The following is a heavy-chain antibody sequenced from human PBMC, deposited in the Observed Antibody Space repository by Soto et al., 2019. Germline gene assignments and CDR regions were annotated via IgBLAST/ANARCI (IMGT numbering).Heavy chain of an antibody. CDR2: ISGSGGST. Sequence: GGSLRLSCAASGFTFSSYAMSWVRQAPGKGLEWVSAISGSGGSTYYADSVKGRFTISRDNSKNTLYLQMNSLRAEDMAVYYCASSLRGRVYYYYYMDVWGKGTTVTVSS. V-gene: IGHV3-23*01. D-gene: IGHD2-15*01. CDR1: GFTFSSYA. CDR3: ASSLRGRVYYYYYMDV. J-gene: IGHJ6*03.